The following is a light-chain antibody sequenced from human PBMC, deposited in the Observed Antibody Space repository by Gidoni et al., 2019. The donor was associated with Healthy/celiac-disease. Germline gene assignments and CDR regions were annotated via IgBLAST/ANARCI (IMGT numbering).Light chain of an antibody. CDR1: QSVSRSY. CDR2: GAS. V-gene: IGKV3-20*01. J-gene: IGKJ3*01. CDR3: QQYGSSPWT. Sequence: EIVLTQSPGTLSLSTGERATLSCRASQSVSRSYLAWYQQKPGQAPRLLIYGASIRATGIPDRFSGSGSGTDFTLTISRLEPEDFAVYYCQQYGSSPWTFGPGTKVDIK.